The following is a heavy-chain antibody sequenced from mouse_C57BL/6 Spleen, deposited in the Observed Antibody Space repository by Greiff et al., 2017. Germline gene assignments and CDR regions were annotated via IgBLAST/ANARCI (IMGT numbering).Heavy chain of an antibody. Sequence: EVQLVESGGGLVKPGGSLKLSCAASGFTFSSYAMSWVRQTPEKRLEWVATISDGGSYTYYPDNVKGRFTISRDNAKNNLYLQMSHLQSEDTAMYYCARGDMMVTTYAMDYWGQGTSVTVSS. J-gene: IGHJ4*01. V-gene: IGHV5-4*01. CDR1: GFTFSSYA. D-gene: IGHD2-3*01. CDR3: ARGDMMVTTYAMDY. CDR2: ISDGGSYT.